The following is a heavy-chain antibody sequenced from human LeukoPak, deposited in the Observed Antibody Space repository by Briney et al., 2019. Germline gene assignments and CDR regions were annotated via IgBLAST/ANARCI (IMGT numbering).Heavy chain of an antibody. CDR2: INPNSGGT. CDR3: ARNYDFWSGYYSPRSYFDY. CDR1: GYTFTGYY. V-gene: IGHV1-2*02. J-gene: IGHJ4*02. D-gene: IGHD3-3*01. Sequence: GAPVKVSCKASGYTFTGYYMHWVRQAPGQGLEWMGWINPNSGGTNYAQKFQGRVTMTRDTSISTAYMELSRLRSDDTAVYYCARNYDFWSGYYSPRSYFDYWGQGALVTVSS.